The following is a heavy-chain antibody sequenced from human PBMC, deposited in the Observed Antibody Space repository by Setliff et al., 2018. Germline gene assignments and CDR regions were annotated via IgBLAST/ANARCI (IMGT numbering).Heavy chain of an antibody. V-gene: IGHV4-61*09. D-gene: IGHD3-3*01. J-gene: IGHJ6*03. Sequence: SETLSLTCTVSDDSISSRHYYWSWIRQPAGKGLEWLGQIYTSWSTNYNPSLKGRATLSIDTAKNQISLRLSSVTAADTAVYFCARVTGFSYMDVWGKGTTVTVSS. CDR2: IYTSWST. CDR1: DDSISSRHYY. CDR3: ARVTGFSYMDV.